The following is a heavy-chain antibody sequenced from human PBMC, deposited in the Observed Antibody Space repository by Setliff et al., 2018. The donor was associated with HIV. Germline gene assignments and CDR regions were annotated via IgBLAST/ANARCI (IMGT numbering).Heavy chain of an antibody. CDR3: AREGAGGSYQRASALDV. J-gene: IGHJ3*01. CDR1: GGTFSSYA. D-gene: IGHD1-26*01. CDR2: IIPIFGTA. Sequence: ASVKVSCKASGGTFSSYAISWVRQAPGQGLEWMGGIIPIFGTANYAQKFQGRVTITTDESTSTAYMELSSLRFDDTAVYYCAREGAGGSYQRASALDVWGQGTMVTVSS. V-gene: IGHV1-69*05.